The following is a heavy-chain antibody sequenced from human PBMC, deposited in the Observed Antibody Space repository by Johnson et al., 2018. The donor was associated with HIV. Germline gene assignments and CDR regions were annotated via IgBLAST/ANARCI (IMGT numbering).Heavy chain of an antibody. D-gene: IGHD6-19*01. J-gene: IGHJ3*02. Sequence: VQLVESGGGLVQPGGSLRLSCAASGFTFSSYWMSWVRQAPGKGLEWVAVISHDGSHKYYADSVKGRFSLSRDNAKNSLYLQINSLRAEDTAVYYCARERGYSSVLWKLSEDAFDIWGQGTMVTVSS. V-gene: IGHV3-7*01. CDR3: ARERGYSSVLWKLSEDAFDI. CDR2: ISHDGSHK. CDR1: GFTFSSYW.